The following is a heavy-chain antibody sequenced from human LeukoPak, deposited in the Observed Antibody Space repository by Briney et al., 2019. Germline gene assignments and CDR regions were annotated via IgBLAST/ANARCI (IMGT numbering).Heavy chain of an antibody. Sequence: GGSLRLSCAASGFTFSSYAMSWVRQAPGKGLEWVSAISGSGGSTYYADSVKGRFTISRDNSKNTLYLQMNSLRAEDTAVYYCAKSLGMDYYDSSGYYPFDYWGQGTLVTVSS. J-gene: IGHJ4*02. CDR2: ISGSGGST. CDR1: GFTFSSYA. D-gene: IGHD3-22*01. CDR3: AKSLGMDYYDSSGYYPFDY. V-gene: IGHV3-23*01.